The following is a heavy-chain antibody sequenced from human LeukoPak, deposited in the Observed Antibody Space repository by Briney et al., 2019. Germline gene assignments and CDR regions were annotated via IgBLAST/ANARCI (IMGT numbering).Heavy chain of an antibody. CDR1: GFTFSSYA. Sequence: GGSLRLSCAASGFTFSSYAMHWVRQAPGKGLEWVAVISYDGSNKYYADSVKGRFTISRDNSKNTLYLQMNSLRAEDTAVYYCARDHGDTVTTGYYFDYWGQGTLVTVSS. V-gene: IGHV3-30-3*01. J-gene: IGHJ4*02. CDR3: ARDHGDTVTTGYYFDY. D-gene: IGHD4-17*01. CDR2: ISYDGSNK.